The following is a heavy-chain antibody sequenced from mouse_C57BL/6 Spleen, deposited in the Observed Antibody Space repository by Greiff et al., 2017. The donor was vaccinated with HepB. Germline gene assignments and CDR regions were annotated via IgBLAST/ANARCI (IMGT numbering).Heavy chain of an antibody. V-gene: IGHV5-16*01. CDR1: GFTFSDYY. Sequence: EVKVVESEGGLVQPGSSMKLSCTASGFTFSDYYMAWVRQVPEKGLEWVANINYDGSCTYYLDSLKSRFIISRDNAKNILYLQMNSLKSEDTATYYCARVRTGTDFDVWGTGTTGTVSS. J-gene: IGHJ1*03. D-gene: IGHD4-1*01. CDR3: ARVRTGTDFDV. CDR2: INYDGSCT.